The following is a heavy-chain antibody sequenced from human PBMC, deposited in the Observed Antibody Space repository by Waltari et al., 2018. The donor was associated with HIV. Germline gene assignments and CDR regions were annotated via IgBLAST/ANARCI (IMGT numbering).Heavy chain of an antibody. CDR3: ARLMGLGGSNAWGNNWFDP. V-gene: IGHV5-51*01. CDR2: IYLMKSKV. Sequence: VQLVQSGAEVKKPGESLTISCRGSGTIFNNYWIAWVRQTPEKGLEWIGIIYLMKSKVQLNRASQVRASISTAKSVTTASLQLSSLKASDTGMYYCARLMGLGGSNAWGNNWFDPWGQGTLVTVSS. CDR1: GTIFNNYW. D-gene: IGHD2-15*01. J-gene: IGHJ5*02.